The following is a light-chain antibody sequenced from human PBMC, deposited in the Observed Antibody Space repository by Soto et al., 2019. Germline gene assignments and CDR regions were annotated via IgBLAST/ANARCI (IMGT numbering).Light chain of an antibody. V-gene: IGKV1-5*01. CDR3: QQYNISRT. Sequence: DIHVTQSPSTLSASIGDSVTIPCRASQSITKWLAWYQHKPGKAPSLLIYDASTLESGLPSRFSGSGSGTEFTLSITSLQPDDFANYYCQQYNISRTFGQGTKVDI. J-gene: IGKJ1*01. CDR2: DAS. CDR1: QSITKW.